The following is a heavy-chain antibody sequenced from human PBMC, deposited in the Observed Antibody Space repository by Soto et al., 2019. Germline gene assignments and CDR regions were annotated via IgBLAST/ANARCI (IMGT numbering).Heavy chain of an antibody. D-gene: IGHD3-9*01. J-gene: IGHJ4*02. CDR3: ARRXSRLRYFDWLNNAYFDY. CDR1: GYTFTSYY. Sequence: SVKVSCKASGYTFTSYYMHWVRQAPGQGLEWMGGIIPIFGTANYAQKFQGRVTITADESTSTAYMELSSLRSEDTAVYYCARRXSRLRYFDWLNNAYFDYWGQGTLVTVSS. CDR2: IIPIFGTA. V-gene: IGHV1-69*13.